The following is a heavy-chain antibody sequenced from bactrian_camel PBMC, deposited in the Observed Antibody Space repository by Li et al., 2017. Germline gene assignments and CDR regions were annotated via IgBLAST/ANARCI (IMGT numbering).Heavy chain of an antibody. CDR2: INRDGGST. J-gene: IGHJ4*01. D-gene: IGHD2*01. Sequence: DVQLVESGGGLVQPGGSLRLSCAASGFGFSSYAMSWVRQTPGKGLEWVSSINRDGGSTYYSDSVKGRFTISRDNAKNTVYLQLNSLKPEDTAMYSCAATGKLVGSPFTAAQFKNWGQGTQVTVS. CDR3: AATGKLVGSPFTAAQFKN. CDR1: GFGFSSYA. V-gene: IGHV3S40*01.